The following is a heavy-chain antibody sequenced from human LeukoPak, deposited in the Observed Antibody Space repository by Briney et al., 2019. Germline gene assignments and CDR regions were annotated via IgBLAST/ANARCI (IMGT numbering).Heavy chain of an antibody. CDR3: ARGGGYCSSTSCSHFDY. Sequence: SETLSLTCTVSGGSISSYYWSWIRQPPGKGLEWIGYIYYSGSTNYNPSLKSRVTISVDTSKNQFSLKLSSVTAADTAVYYCARGGGYCSSTSCSHFDYWGQGSLVTVSS. J-gene: IGHJ4*02. D-gene: IGHD2-2*01. CDR2: IYYSGST. CDR1: GGSISSYY. V-gene: IGHV4-59*01.